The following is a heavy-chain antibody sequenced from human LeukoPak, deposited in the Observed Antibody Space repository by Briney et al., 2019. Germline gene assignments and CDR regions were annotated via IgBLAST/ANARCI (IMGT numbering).Heavy chain of an antibody. CDR3: AGDTNYYDTSGYYSGSDFDY. J-gene: IGHJ4*02. V-gene: IGHV3-21*01. Sequence: GGSLRLSCAASGFTFSTYTMNWVRQAPGKGLEWVSSITSTSYIYYSDSVKGRFTISRDDAKKSLFLQMSSLRAEDTAVYYCAGDTNYYDTSGYYSGSDFDYWGQGTLVTVSS. D-gene: IGHD3-22*01. CDR2: ITSTSYI. CDR1: GFTFSTYT.